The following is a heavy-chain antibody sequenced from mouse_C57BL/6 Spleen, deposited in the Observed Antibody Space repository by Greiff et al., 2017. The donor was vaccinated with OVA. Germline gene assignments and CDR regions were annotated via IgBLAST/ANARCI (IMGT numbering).Heavy chain of an antibody. CDR2: INPNNGGT. J-gene: IGHJ3*01. Sequence: VQLKQSGPELVKPGASVKIPCKASGYTFTDYNMDWVKQSHGKSLEWIGDINPNNGGTIYNQKFKGKATLTVDKSSSTAYMELRSLSSEDTAVYYCAREARLRPFAYWGQGTLVTVSA. CDR1: GYTFTDYN. V-gene: IGHV1-18*01. CDR3: AREARLRPFAY. D-gene: IGHD2-4*01.